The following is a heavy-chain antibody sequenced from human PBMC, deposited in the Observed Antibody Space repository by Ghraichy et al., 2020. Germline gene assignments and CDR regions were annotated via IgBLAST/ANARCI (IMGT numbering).Heavy chain of an antibody. CDR1: GFTFSSYG. CDR3: ARGRPASYYDFPSV. CDR2: IWYDGSNK. J-gene: IGHJ6*02. D-gene: IGHD3-3*01. V-gene: IGHV3-33*01. Sequence: LSLTCAASGFTFSSYGMHWVRQAPGKGLEWVAVIWYDGSNKYYADSVKGRFTISRDNSKNTLYLQMNSLRAEDTAVYYCARGRPASYYDFPSVWGQGTTVTVSS.